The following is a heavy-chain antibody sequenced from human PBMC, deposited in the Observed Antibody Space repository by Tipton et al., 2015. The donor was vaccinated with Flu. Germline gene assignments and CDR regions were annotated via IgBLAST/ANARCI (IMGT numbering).Heavy chain of an antibody. D-gene: IGHD3-16*01. CDR1: GYTFTGYY. V-gene: IGHV1-2*06. CDR3: ARGEVFGGVLIFNY. CDR2: INPNSGGT. Sequence: QLVQSGAEVKKPGAPVKVSCKASGYTFTGYYMHWVRQAPGQGLEWMGRINPNSGGTNYAQKFQGRVTMTRDTSISTAYMELSRLRSDDTAVYYCARGEVFGGVLIFNYWGQGTLVTVSS. J-gene: IGHJ4*02.